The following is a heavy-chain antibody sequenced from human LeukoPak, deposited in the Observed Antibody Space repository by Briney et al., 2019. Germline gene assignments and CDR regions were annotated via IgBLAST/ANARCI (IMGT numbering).Heavy chain of an antibody. CDR2: INSDGSST. CDR1: GFTFSSYW. J-gene: IGHJ4*02. Sequence: GGSLRLSCAASGFTFSSYWMHWVRQAPGKGLVWVSRINSDGSSTSYADSVKGRFTISRDNAKNTLYLQMNSLRAEDTAVYYCARTRTGSHDRYYFDYWGQGTLVTVSS. CDR3: ARTRTGSHDRYYFDY. D-gene: IGHD3-9*01. V-gene: IGHV3-74*01.